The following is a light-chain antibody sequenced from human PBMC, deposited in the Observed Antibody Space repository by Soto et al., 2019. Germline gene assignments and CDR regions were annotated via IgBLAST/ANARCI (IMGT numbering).Light chain of an antibody. CDR1: SSNIGTNT. V-gene: IGLV1-44*01. Sequence: QSVLTQPPSASGTPGQRVTLSCSGSSSNIGTNTVIWYQQLPGAAPKLFIFSDNQRPSGVPDRFAGSKSGTSASLAISGLQSEDEADYYCAAWDVSLVVFGGGTKLTVL. J-gene: IGLJ2*01. CDR2: SDN. CDR3: AAWDVSLVV.